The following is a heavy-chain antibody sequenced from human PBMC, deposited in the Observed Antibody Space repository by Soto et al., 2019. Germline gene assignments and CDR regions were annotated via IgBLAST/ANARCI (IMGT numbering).Heavy chain of an antibody. CDR1: GFIFGDYP. CDR2: IRSKAYGGTT. J-gene: IGHJ6*02. D-gene: IGHD7-27*01. V-gene: IGHV3-49*05. Sequence: EVQLVESGGDLVKPGRSLRLSCTASGFIFGDYPVSWFRQAPGKGLEWVGFIRSKAYGGTTQYAASVKGRFTISRDDSKSIAYLQMNSLKTEDTAVYFCTRSAWGYYYGMDVWGQGTTVTVSS. CDR3: TRSAWGYYYGMDV.